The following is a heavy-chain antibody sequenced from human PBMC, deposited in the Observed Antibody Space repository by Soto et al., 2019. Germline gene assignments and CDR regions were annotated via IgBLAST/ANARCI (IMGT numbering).Heavy chain of an antibody. CDR1: GFTFSSYG. V-gene: IGHV3-30*18. Sequence: GGSLRLSCAASGFTFSSYGMHWVRQAPGKGLEWVAVISYDGSNKYYADSVKGRFTISRDNSKNTLYLQMNSLRAEDTAVYYCAKGYIAAIPLWFDYWGQGTLVTVSS. D-gene: IGHD6-13*01. CDR3: AKGYIAAIPLWFDY. CDR2: ISYDGSNK. J-gene: IGHJ4*02.